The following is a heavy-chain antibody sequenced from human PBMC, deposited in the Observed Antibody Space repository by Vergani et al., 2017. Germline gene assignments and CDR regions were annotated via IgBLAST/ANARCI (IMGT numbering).Heavy chain of an antibody. Sequence: QAQLVQSGAEVKKPGASVRVSCKASGYPFSRYGISWVRQAPGQGLEWMGLISTYSCETTYARSLQGRVTMTTDASTNTAYMSLRSLRSDDTAIYYCSRGGFYTLRNDFKFYCLGVWGQGTTVTVTS. CDR2: ISTYSCET. J-gene: IGHJ6*02. CDR3: SRGGFYTLRNDFKFYCLGV. D-gene: IGHD3-3*01. CDR1: GYPFSRYG. V-gene: IGHV1-18*01.